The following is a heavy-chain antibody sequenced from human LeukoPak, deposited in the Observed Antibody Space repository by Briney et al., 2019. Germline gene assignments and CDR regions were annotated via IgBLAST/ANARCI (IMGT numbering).Heavy chain of an antibody. Sequence: PSETLSLTCTVSGGSISSSSYYWGWIRQPPGKGLEWIGSIYYSGSTYYNPSLKSRVTISVDTSKNQFSLKLSSVTAADTAVYYCARHPYLRWGLWFGELPTFDPWGQGTLVTVSS. CDR3: ARHPYLRWGLWFGELPTFDP. J-gene: IGHJ5*02. D-gene: IGHD3-10*01. CDR2: IYYSGST. V-gene: IGHV4-39*01. CDR1: GGSISSSSYY.